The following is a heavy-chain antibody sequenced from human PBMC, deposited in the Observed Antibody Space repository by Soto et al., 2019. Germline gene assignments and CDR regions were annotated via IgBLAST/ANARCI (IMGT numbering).Heavy chain of an antibody. CDR1: GGTFSSYA. Sequence: ASVKVSFKASGGTFSSYAISWVRQAPGQGLEWMGGIIPIFGTANYAQKFQGRVTITADESTSTAYMELSSLRSEDTAVYYCARGYCSGGSCRKLYYFSYRGQGTLVTVSP. V-gene: IGHV1-69*13. D-gene: IGHD2-15*01. CDR3: ARGYCSGGSCRKLYYFSY. CDR2: IIPIFGTA. J-gene: IGHJ4*02.